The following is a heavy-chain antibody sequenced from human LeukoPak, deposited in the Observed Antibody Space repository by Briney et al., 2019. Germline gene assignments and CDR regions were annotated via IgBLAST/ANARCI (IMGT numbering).Heavy chain of an antibody. CDR2: IIPIFGTA. J-gene: IGHJ6*02. CDR3: ARSEGIGSGGSIYYYYSMDV. CDR1: GGTFSSYA. D-gene: IGHD2-15*01. Sequence: SVEVSCKASGGTFSSYAISWVRQAPGQGLEWMGGIIPIFGTANYAQKFQGRVTITADESTSTAYMELSSLRSEDTAVYYCARSEGIGSGGSIYYYYSMDVWGQGTTVTVSS. V-gene: IGHV1-69*13.